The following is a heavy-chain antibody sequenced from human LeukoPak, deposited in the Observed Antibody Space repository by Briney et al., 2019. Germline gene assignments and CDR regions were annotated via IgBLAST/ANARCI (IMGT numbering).Heavy chain of an antibody. J-gene: IGHJ5*02. CDR3: AKEDHRGSDPPWFDP. Sequence: GGSLRLSCAAPGFTFSSYAMHWVRQAPGKGLEWVAVISYDGSNKYYADSVKGRFTISRDNSKNTLYLQMNSLRAEDTAVYYCAKEDHRGSDPPWFDPWGQGTLVTVSS. D-gene: IGHD3-10*01. V-gene: IGHV3-30-3*01. CDR1: GFTFSSYA. CDR2: ISYDGSNK.